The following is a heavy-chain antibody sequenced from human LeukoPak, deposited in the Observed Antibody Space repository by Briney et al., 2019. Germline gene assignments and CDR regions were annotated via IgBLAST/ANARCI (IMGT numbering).Heavy chain of an antibody. Sequence: GGSLRLSCAASGFTFSTYEMIWVRQAPGKGLEWVSYISSSGSVTYYADSVRGRFSIYRDNANNSMYLQMNSLRAQDTAAYYFTDYDHSVWGQATLVTVSS. CDR1: GFTFSTYE. J-gene: IGHJ1*01. D-gene: IGHD4-17*01. V-gene: IGHV3-48*03. CDR3: TDYDHSV. CDR2: ISSSGSVT.